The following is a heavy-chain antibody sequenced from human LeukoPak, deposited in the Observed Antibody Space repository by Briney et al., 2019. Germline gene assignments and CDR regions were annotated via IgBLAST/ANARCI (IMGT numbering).Heavy chain of an antibody. Sequence: GRSLRLSCAASGFTFSSYGMHWVRQAPGKGLEWVAVIWYDGSNKYYADSVKGRSTISKDNCKNTLYLQMNSLRAEDTAVYYCAKGLQWELPCDYWGQGTLVTVSS. V-gene: IGHV3-33*06. CDR3: AKGLQWELPCDY. D-gene: IGHD1-26*01. CDR2: IWYDGSNK. CDR1: GFTFSSYG. J-gene: IGHJ4*02.